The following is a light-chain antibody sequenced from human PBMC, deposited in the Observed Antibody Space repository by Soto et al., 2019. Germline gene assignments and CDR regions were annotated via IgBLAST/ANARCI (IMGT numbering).Light chain of an antibody. CDR3: QQCNRYPIT. CDR1: QDIEND. V-gene: IGKV1-17*01. CDR2: TTS. J-gene: IGKJ5*01. Sequence: DIQMTQSPSSLSASVGDRVTITCRASQDIENDLGWYQQRPGKAPRRLIYTTSTLHSGVPSRFSGSGSGTEFTLTISRLQPEDFATYYCQQCNRYPITFGQGTRLEIK.